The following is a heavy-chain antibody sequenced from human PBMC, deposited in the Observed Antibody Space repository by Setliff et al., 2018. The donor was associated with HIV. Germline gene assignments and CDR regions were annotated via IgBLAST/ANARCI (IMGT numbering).Heavy chain of an antibody. D-gene: IGHD2-2*01. J-gene: IGHJ6*03. CDR1: GGSISHNLYY. CDR3: ARVDCSSTSCYRDYYYYMDV. Sequence: SETLSLTCTVSGGSISHNLYYWGWIRQPPGKGLEWIGSIYYSGSTYYKPSLKSRVTISVATSKKQFSLKLSSVTAADTAVYYCARVDCSSTSCYRDYYYYMDVWGKGTTVTVSS. V-gene: IGHV4-39*01. CDR2: IYYSGST.